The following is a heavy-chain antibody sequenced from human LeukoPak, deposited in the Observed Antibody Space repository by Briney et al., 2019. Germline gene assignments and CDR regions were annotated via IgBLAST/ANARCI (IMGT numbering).Heavy chain of an antibody. D-gene: IGHD2-2*01. Sequence: PSETLSLTCTVSGGSISSYYWSWIRQPPGKGVEWIGYIYYSGSTNYNPSLKSRVTISVDTSKNQFSLKLSSVTAADTAVYYCARQEGYCSSTSCHNHFDYWGQGTLVTVSS. CDR3: ARQEGYCSSTSCHNHFDY. J-gene: IGHJ4*02. CDR2: IYYSGST. CDR1: GGSISSYY. V-gene: IGHV4-59*08.